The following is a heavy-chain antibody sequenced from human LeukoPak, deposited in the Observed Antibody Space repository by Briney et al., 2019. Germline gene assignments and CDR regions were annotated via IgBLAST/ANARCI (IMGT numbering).Heavy chain of an antibody. Sequence: SETLSLTCTVSGGSISTSNNYWGWIRQPPGKGLEWIGNIFYSGSTYYSPSLRSRVTISLDTSRNQFSLKLSSVTAADTAVYYCARVRGSSGSYEYYHYMDVWGKGTTVTISS. CDR1: GGSISTSNNY. J-gene: IGHJ6*03. CDR3: ARVRGSSGSYEYYHYMDV. CDR2: IFYSGST. V-gene: IGHV4-39*07. D-gene: IGHD1-26*01.